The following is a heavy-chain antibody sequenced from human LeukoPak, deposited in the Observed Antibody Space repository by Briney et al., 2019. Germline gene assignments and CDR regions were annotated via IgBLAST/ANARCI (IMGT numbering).Heavy chain of an antibody. CDR3: ARGDYSTSAFDY. CDR2: INQSGST. Sequence: PSETLSLTCAVYGGSFSDYYWSWIRQSPGMGLEWIGEINQSGSTNYNPSLKGRVTISVDTSKNQFSLNLISVTAADTAVYYCARGDYSTSAFDYWGQGTLVTVSS. J-gene: IGHJ4*02. CDR1: GGSFSDYY. V-gene: IGHV4-34*01. D-gene: IGHD6-13*01.